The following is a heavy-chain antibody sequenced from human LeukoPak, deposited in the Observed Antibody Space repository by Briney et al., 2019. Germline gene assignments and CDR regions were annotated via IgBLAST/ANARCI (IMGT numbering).Heavy chain of an antibody. CDR3: ANFPRAAGY. CDR2: ISYDGSNK. CDR1: GFTFSSYG. D-gene: IGHD6-13*01. V-gene: IGHV3-30*18. J-gene: IGHJ4*02. Sequence: PGGSLRLSCAASGFTFSSYGMHWVRQAPGKGLEWVAVISYDGSNKYCADSVKGRFTISRDNSKNTLYLQMNSLRAEDTAVYYCANFPRAAGYWGQGTLVTVSS.